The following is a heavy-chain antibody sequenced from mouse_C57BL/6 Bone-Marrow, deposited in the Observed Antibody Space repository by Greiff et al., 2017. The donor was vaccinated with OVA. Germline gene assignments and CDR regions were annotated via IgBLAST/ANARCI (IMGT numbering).Heavy chain of an antibody. D-gene: IGHD2-5*01. Sequence: QVQLQQSGAELARPGASVKLSCTASGFTFTSYGMSWVKQRTEQGLEWIGAIYPRSGNTYYNEKFKGKATLTADKSSSTAYMQLSSLTSEDSAVYFYAGEGVVTHYYAMDYWGQGTSVTVSS. J-gene: IGHJ4*01. CDR1: GFTFTSYG. V-gene: IGHV1-81*01. CDR3: AGEGVVTHYYAMDY. CDR2: IYPRSGNT.